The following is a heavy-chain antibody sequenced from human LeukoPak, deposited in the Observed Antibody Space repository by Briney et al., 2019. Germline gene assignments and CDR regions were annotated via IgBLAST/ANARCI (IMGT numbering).Heavy chain of an antibody. Sequence: SLKSSCKASGYTFTSYGIIWGRQAPGQELEWMGWISAYNGNTNYAQKIQGRVTMTTDTSTSTAYMELMSLRSDGTAVDDCARASQAVDTAMVNPIDYWGEGTQVTVSS. J-gene: IGHJ4*02. CDR1: GYTFTSYG. CDR2: ISAYNGNT. CDR3: ARASQAVDTAMVNPIDY. D-gene: IGHD5-18*01. V-gene: IGHV1-18*01.